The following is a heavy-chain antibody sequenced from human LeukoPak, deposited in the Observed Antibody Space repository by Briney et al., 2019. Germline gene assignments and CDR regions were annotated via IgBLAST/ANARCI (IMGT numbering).Heavy chain of an antibody. CDR2: ISYDGSNK. V-gene: IGHV3-30*18. J-gene: IGHJ4*02. Sequence: GGSLRLSCAASGFTFSSYAMSWVRQAPGKGLEWVAVISYDGSNKYHADSVKGRFTISRDNSKNTLYLQMNSLRAEDTAVYYCAKDHGIAAGNWGQGTLVTVSS. CDR3: AKDHGIAAGN. CDR1: GFTFSSYA. D-gene: IGHD6-13*01.